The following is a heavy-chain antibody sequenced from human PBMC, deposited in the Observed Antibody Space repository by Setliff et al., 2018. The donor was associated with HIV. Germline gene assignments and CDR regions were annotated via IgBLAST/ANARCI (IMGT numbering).Heavy chain of an antibody. V-gene: IGHV3-23*01. CDR1: GFTFSNYA. CDR3: VKARVDGDYYYYYYMDV. D-gene: IGHD4-17*01. J-gene: IGHJ6*03. CDR2: ISGIGS. Sequence: GGSLRLSCAASGFTFSNYAMSWVRQAPGKGLEWVSGISGIGSYYPDSVKGRFTISRDNSKNTVYLQMNSLRAEDTAVYYCVKARVDGDYYYYYYMDVWGKGTTVTVSS.